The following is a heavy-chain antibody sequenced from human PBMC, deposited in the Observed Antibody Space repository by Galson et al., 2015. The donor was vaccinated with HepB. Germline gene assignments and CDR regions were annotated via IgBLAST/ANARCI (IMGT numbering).Heavy chain of an antibody. Sequence: SLRLSCAASGFTFSSYSMNWVRQAPGKGLEWVSSISSSSSYIYYADSVKGRFTISRDNAKNSLYLQMNSLRAEDTAVYYCARDFGGDYYGSGSYYDYWGQGTLVTVSS. CDR2: ISSSSSYI. V-gene: IGHV3-21*01. J-gene: IGHJ4*02. D-gene: IGHD3-10*01. CDR1: GFTFSSYS. CDR3: ARDFGGDYYGSGSYYDY.